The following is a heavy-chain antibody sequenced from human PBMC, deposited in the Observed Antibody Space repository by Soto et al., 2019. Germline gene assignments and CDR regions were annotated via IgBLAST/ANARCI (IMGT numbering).Heavy chain of an antibody. Sequence: EEQLLESGGGLVQPGGSLRLSCAASGFTFSSHAMSWVRQAPGKGLEWVSTISNSADSTYFADSVKGRFTISRDNLKNTHYLQMNSLRAEDTAVYYCARGWGRAARGGFGYWGLGTLVTVSS. CDR1: GFTFSSHA. CDR3: ARGWGRAARGGFGY. CDR2: ISNSADST. D-gene: IGHD7-27*01. J-gene: IGHJ4*02. V-gene: IGHV3-23*01.